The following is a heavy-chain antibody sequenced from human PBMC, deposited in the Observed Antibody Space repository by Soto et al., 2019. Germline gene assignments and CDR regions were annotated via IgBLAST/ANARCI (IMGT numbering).Heavy chain of an antibody. V-gene: IGHV3-30-3*01. CDR3: ARDPMKTFDWLVFGWFDP. J-gene: IGHJ5*02. CDR2: ISYDGSNK. Sequence: QVQLVESGGGVVQPGRSLRLSCAASGFTFSSYAMHWVRQAPGKGLEWVAVISYDGSNKYYADSVKGRFTISRDNSKNTLYLQMNSLRAEDTAVYYCARDPMKTFDWLVFGWFDPWGQGTLVTVSS. D-gene: IGHD3-9*01. CDR1: GFTFSSYA.